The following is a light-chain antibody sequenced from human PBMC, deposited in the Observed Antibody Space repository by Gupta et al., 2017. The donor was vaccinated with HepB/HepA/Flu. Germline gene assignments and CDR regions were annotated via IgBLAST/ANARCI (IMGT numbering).Light chain of an antibody. J-gene: IGKJ1*01. Sequence: AIRMTQSPSSFSASTVDRVTITWRASQAITTYLAWYQQKPGSPPKLLIYGGSAVEGGVPSRFSGSGYGTDFTLTISSRQSEEFANYYCQQQDNTPWTFGQGTTVDIK. V-gene: IGKV1-8*01. CDR1: QAITTY. CDR2: GGS. CDR3: QQQDNTPWT.